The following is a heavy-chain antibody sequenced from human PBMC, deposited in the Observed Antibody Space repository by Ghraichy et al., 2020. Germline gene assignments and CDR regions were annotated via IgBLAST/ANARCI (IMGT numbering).Heavy chain of an antibody. D-gene: IGHD6-19*01. CDR1: GFTFSSYS. CDR3: AKGSSSSCWLSQDF. V-gene: IGHV3-23*01. Sequence: GGSLRLSCAASGFTFSSYSMSWVRQAPGKGLEWVSDVSGSGDGTHYADSVKGRFTVSRDNSKNSLYLQMNSLTVDDTAIYYCAKGSSSSCWLSQDFWGQGTLVTVSS. CDR2: VSGSGDGT. J-gene: IGHJ4*02.